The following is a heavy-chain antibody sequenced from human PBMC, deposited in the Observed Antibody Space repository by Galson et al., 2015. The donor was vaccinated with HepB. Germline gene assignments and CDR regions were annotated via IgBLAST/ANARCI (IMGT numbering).Heavy chain of an antibody. D-gene: IGHD4-11*01. Sequence: SLRLSCAASRFTFSSYGMHWVRQAPGKGLEWVANIKQDGSEKCYVDSVKGRFTISRDNAKNSLYLQMNSLRAEDTAVYYCAREMYGYSNYANWFDPWGQGTLVTVSS. J-gene: IGHJ5*02. CDR1: RFTFSSYG. CDR3: AREMYGYSNYANWFDP. V-gene: IGHV3-7*03. CDR2: IKQDGSEK.